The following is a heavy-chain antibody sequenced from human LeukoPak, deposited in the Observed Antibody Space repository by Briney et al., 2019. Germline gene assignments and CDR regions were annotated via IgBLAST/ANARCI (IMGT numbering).Heavy chain of an antibody. J-gene: IGHJ4*02. CDR3: AKRERYYDSSGYYSYXFDY. Sequence: PGGSLRLSCAASGFTFSSYAMSWVRQAPGKGLEWVSAISGSGGSTYYADSVKGRFTISRDNSKNTLYLQMNSLRAEDTAVYYCAKRERYYDSSGYYSYXFDYWGQGTLVTVSS. D-gene: IGHD3-22*01. CDR1: GFTFSSYA. V-gene: IGHV3-23*01. CDR2: ISGSGGST.